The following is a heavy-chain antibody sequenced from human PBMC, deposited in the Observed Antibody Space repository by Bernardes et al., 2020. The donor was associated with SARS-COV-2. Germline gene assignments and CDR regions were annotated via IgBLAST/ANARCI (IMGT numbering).Heavy chain of an antibody. CDR1: GFTFSQYW. Sequence: GGSLRLSCAASGFTFSQYWKTWVSQAPGKGLEWVANRKQDGSEKVYVDSVKGRFTISRDNAENSLYLQMNSLRVEDTAVYYCARDNTFMNDFWGQGTLVTVSS. CDR3: ARDNTFMNDF. D-gene: IGHD5-18*01. J-gene: IGHJ4*02. V-gene: IGHV3-7*01. CDR2: RKQDGSEK.